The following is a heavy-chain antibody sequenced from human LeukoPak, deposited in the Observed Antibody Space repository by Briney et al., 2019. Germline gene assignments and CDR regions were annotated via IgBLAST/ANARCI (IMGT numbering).Heavy chain of an antibody. V-gene: IGHV3-53*05. CDR3: AREFRGDSSSWYSFLFGY. Sequence: SGGSLRLSCAASGFTVSSNYMSWVRQAPGKGLEWVSVIYSGGSTYYADPVKGRFTISRDNSKNTLYLQMNSLRAEDTAVYYCAREFRGDSSSWYSFLFGYWGQGTLVTVSS. J-gene: IGHJ4*02. CDR2: IYSGGST. D-gene: IGHD6-13*01. CDR1: GFTVSSNY.